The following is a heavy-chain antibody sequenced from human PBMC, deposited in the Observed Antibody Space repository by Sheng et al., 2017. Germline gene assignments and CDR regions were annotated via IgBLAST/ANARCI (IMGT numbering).Heavy chain of an antibody. V-gene: IGHV4-30-4*07. J-gene: IGHJ3*02. D-gene: IGHD3-9*01. CDR1: GGSISSGGYS. Sequence: QVQLQESGPGLVKPSQTLSLTCAVSGGSISSGGYSWSWIRQPPGKGLEWIGYIYYSGSTYYNPSLKSRVTISVDTSKNQFSLKLSSVTAADTAVYYCARIVLRYFDWASDDIWGQGDNGHRLF. CDR2: IYYSGST. CDR3: ARIVLRYFDWASDDI.